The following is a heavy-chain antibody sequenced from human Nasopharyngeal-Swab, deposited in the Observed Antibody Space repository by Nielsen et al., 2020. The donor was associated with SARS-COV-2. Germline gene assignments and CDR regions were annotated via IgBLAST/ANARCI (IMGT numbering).Heavy chain of an antibody. Sequence: GSLRLSCSVSGGSIRSSDDYWAWIRQPPGKGLEWIGSAYYSGITTYNPSLKSRVTVYLDTTKNLFSLRLTSVTVADTAIYYCGRGLDHHKVGNVWGPGIRVTVSS. J-gene: IGHJ4*02. D-gene: IGHD1-1*01. CDR2: AYYSGIT. CDR3: GRGLDHHKVGNV. V-gene: IGHV4-39*01. CDR1: GGSIRSSDDY.